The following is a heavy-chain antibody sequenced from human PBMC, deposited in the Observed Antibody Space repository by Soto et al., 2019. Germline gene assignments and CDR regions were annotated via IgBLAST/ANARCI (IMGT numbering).Heavy chain of an antibody. CDR2: INHSGST. D-gene: IGHD5-18*01. Sequence: SETLSLTCAVYGGSFSGYYWSWIRQPPGKGLEWIGEINHSGSTNYNPSLKSRVTISVDTSKNQFSLKLSSVTAADTAVYYCARVRGGRQLWLKYFDYWGQGTLVTVSS. CDR3: ARVRGGRQLWLKYFDY. V-gene: IGHV4-34*01. J-gene: IGHJ4*02. CDR1: GGSFSGYY.